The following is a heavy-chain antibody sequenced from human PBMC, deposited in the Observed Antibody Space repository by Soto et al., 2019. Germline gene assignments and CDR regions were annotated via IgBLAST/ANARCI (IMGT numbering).Heavy chain of an antibody. CDR1: GASISSVDYY. CDR2: FFYASGNT. D-gene: IGHD2-2*01. V-gene: IGHV4-39*01. CDR3: ARQQRRTSPAAALYY. Sequence: SETLSLTCTVSGASISSVDYYWGWIRQPPXKGLEWIGNFFYASGNTYYTSSLKSRGTIFVGTAKNQFSLNVTSVTATDTGVYYRARQQRRTSPAAALYYWGQGSLVTVSS. J-gene: IGHJ4*02.